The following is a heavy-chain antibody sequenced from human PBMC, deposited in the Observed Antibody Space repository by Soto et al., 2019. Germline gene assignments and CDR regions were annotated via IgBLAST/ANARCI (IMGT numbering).Heavy chain of an antibody. CDR3: ARDTISGSWLPLAY. V-gene: IGHV3-30-3*01. CDR1: GFTFSTYA. Sequence: QVQLVESGGGVVQPGSSLRLSCAASGFTFSTYAMDWVRQAPGKGLEWVGVITPNGGNERYADSVKGRFTISRDNVQNTLYLQMDCLRPEDTAIYYCARDTISGSWLPLAYWRQGTLVTVSS. J-gene: IGHJ4*02. CDR2: ITPNGGNE. D-gene: IGHD2-15*01.